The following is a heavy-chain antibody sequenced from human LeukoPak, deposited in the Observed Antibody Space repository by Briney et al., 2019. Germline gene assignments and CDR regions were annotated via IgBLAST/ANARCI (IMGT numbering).Heavy chain of an antibody. D-gene: IGHD2-2*01. V-gene: IGHV3-21*01. CDR1: GFTFSSYG. CDR2: ISSSSSYI. CDR3: ARAIVVVGFDP. Sequence: PGGSLRLSCAASGFTFSSYGMHWVRQAPGKGLEWVSSISSSSSYIYYADSVKGRSTISRDNAKNSLYLQMNSLRAEDTAVYYCARAIVVVGFDPWGQGTLVTVSS. J-gene: IGHJ5*02.